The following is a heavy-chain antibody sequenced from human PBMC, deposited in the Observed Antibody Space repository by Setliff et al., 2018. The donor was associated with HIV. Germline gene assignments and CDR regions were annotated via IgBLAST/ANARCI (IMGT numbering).Heavy chain of an antibody. J-gene: IGHJ4*02. CDR1: GFMFRNYA. Sequence: SGGSLRLSCAASGFMFRNYAVHWVRQAPGKGPEWVAVISYDGRSKFYADAVKGRFTISRDNSKNILYLEMNSLKAEDTALYYCARGPDWSTETTGDKYWGQGTLVTVSS. CDR2: ISYDGRSK. D-gene: IGHD4-17*01. V-gene: IGHV3-30*04. CDR3: ARGPDWSTETTGDKY.